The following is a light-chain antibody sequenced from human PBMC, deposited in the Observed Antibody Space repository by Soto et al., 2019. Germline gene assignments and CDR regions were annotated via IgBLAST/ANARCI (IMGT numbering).Light chain of an antibody. V-gene: IGLV3-21*04. J-gene: IGLJ1*01. CDR1: NIGNKR. CDR3: QVWDIMTDNYV. Sequence: LTQPPSVSVAPEKTATITCGGNNIGNKRVHWYRQKPGQAPVLVISYDSDRPSGIPERFSGSNSGNTATLTISRVEDGDEADYYCQVWDIMTDNYVFGPGTKLTVL. CDR2: YDS.